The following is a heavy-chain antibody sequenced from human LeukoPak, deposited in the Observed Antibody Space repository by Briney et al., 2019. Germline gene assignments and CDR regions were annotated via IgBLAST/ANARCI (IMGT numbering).Heavy chain of an antibody. CDR1: GFIFNSYE. J-gene: IGHJ3*01. Sequence: GGSLRLSCAASGFIFNSYEMNWVRQAPGKGLEWVSYISSSGSTIYYADSVKGRFTISRDNAKNSLYLQMNSLRAEDTAVYYCAKLQWLFPGDVFDFWGQGTMVTVSS. CDR3: AKLQWLFPGDVFDF. V-gene: IGHV3-48*03. CDR2: ISSSGSTI. D-gene: IGHD3-22*01.